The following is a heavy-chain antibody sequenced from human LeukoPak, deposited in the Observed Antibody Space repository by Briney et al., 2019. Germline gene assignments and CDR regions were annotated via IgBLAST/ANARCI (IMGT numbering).Heavy chain of an antibody. CDR2: IYYSGST. D-gene: IGHD3-10*01. CDR1: GGSITSYY. J-gene: IGHJ5*02. Sequence: SETLSLTCTVSGGSITSYYWSWIRQPPGKGLEWIGYIYYSGSTNYNPSLKSRVTISVDTSKNQFSLKLSSVTSADTAVYYCARGGVNYKIAGPWGQGALVTVSS. V-gene: IGHV4-59*01. CDR3: ARGGVNYKIAGP.